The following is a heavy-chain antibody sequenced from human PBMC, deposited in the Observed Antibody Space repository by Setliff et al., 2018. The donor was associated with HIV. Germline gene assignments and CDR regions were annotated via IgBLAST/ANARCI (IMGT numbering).Heavy chain of an antibody. CDR1: GFTFSSYG. J-gene: IGHJ4*02. CDR3: ARLRLYNSALDY. CDR2: ISYDGTNK. Sequence: GGSLRLSCAASGFTFSSYGMHWVRQAPGKGLEWMAVISYDGTNKYYADSVKGRFTISRDNSKNTVYLQMNSLRAEDTAVYYCARLRLYNSALDYWGQGTLVTVSS. V-gene: IGHV3-30*03. D-gene: IGHD3-10*01.